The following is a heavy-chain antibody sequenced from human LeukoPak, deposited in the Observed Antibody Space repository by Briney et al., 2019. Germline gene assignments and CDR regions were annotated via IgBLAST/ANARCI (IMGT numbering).Heavy chain of an antibody. J-gene: IGHJ4*02. CDR1: GFTFNKYG. CDR3: ARDTQQLVNL. CDR2: IGGTTSTI. D-gene: IGHD6-13*01. V-gene: IGHV3-48*02. Sequence: GGSLRLSCAASGFTFNKYGMSWVRQAPGKGLEWVSYIGGTTSTIYYADSVKGRFTISRDNARNSLYLQMNSLRDDDTAMYYCARDTQQLVNLWGQGTLVTVSS.